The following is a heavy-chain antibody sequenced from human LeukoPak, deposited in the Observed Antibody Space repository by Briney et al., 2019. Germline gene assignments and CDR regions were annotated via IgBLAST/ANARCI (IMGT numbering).Heavy chain of an antibody. J-gene: IGHJ4*02. Sequence: GSSVKVSCKASGGTFSSYAISWVRQAPGQGLEWMGRIIPILGIANHAQKFQGRVTITADKSTSTAYMELSSLRSEDTAVYYCAREVQGGGRFDYWGQGTLVTVSS. CDR3: AREVQGGGRFDY. D-gene: IGHD3-10*01. CDR2: IIPILGIA. V-gene: IGHV1-69*04. CDR1: GGTFSSYA.